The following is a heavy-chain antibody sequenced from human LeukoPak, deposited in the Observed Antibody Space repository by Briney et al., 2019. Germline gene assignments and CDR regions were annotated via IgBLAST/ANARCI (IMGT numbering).Heavy chain of an antibody. CDR3: ARIETSQSGDRVYYFDY. D-gene: IGHD7-27*01. Sequence: ASVKVSCKASGCTFTGYYMRWVRQAPGQGLEWMGWIDPNSGGTNYAQKFQGRVTMTRDTSISTAYMELSRLRSDDTAVYYCARIETSQSGDRVYYFDYWGQGTLVTVSS. CDR1: GCTFTGYY. V-gene: IGHV1-2*02. CDR2: IDPNSGGT. J-gene: IGHJ4*02.